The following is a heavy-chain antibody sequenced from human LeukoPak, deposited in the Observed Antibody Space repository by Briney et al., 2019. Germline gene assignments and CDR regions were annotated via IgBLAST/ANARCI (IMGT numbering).Heavy chain of an antibody. CDR2: INHSGST. CDR3: ARGRGSYYYYYMDV. CDR1: GGSFSGYY. D-gene: IGHD3-16*01. J-gene: IGHJ6*03. V-gene: IGHV4-34*01. Sequence: PSETLSLTCAVYGGSFSGYYWSWIRQPPGKGLEWIGEINHSGSTNYNPSLKSRVTISVDTSKNQFSLKLSSVTAADTAVYYCARGRGSYYYYYMDVWGKGTTVTISS.